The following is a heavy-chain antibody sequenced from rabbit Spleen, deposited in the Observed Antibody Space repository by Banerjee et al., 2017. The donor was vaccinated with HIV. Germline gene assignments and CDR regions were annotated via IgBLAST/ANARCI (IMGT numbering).Heavy chain of an antibody. Sequence: QEQLVESGGGLVQPGGSLTVTCTASGFSFSNKAVMCWVRQAPGKGLEWIACTNVVTGKAVYASWAKGRFTFSKTSSTTVTLQMTSLTAADTATYFCVRGASSTGYYSLWGPGTLVTVS. J-gene: IGHJ4*01. D-gene: IGHD1-1*01. V-gene: IGHV1S45*01. CDR3: VRGASSTGYYSL. CDR2: TNVVTGKA. CDR1: GFSFSNKAV.